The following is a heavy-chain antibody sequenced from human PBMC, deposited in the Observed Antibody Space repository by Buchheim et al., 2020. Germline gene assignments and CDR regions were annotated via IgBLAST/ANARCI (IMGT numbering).Heavy chain of an antibody. V-gene: IGHV4-59*01. Sequence: QVQLQESGPGLVKPSETLSLTCTVSGGSISSYYWSWIRQPPGKGLEWIGYIFYSGSASYNPSLKSRVTISVDTSKSKFSLRLSSVTAADTAVYYCARGSTYHFGSSGYPRGFDPWGQGTL. CDR2: IFYSGSA. CDR3: ARGSTYHFGSSGYPRGFDP. D-gene: IGHD3-22*01. J-gene: IGHJ5*02. CDR1: GGSISSYY.